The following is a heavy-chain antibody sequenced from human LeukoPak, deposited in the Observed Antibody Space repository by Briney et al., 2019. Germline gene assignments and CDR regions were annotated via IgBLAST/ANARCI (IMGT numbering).Heavy chain of an antibody. CDR1: GGSISSYY. D-gene: IGHD3-10*01. V-gene: IGHV4-39*07. J-gene: IGHJ4*02. CDR3: ARGLRVGEYSF. Sequence: KASETLSLTCTVSGGSISSYYWGWIRQPPGKGLEWIGSIYYSGSTYYNPSLKSRVTISVDTSKNQFSLKLSSVTAADTAVYYCARGLRVGEYSFWGQGTLVTVSS. CDR2: IYYSGST.